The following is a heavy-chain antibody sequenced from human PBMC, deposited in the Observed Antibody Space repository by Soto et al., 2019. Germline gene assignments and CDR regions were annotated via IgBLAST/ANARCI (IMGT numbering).Heavy chain of an antibody. J-gene: IGHJ4*02. CDR1: GGSISSNDLF. Sequence: PSETLSLTCTVSGGSISSNDLFWGWIRRPPGSGLEWIGTISYNGNTYNSASLQSRVTISGDTSRGQFSLKLTSVTAADTAVYYCARHVNLPLTGTGFDSWGRGTLVTVSS. V-gene: IGHV4-39*01. D-gene: IGHD3-9*01. CDR3: ARHVNLPLTGTGFDS. CDR2: ISYNGNT.